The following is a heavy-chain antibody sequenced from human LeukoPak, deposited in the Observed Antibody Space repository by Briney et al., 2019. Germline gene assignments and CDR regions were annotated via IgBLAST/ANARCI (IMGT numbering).Heavy chain of an antibody. CDR3: ARGTVLDDYVWGSYDY. D-gene: IGHD3-16*01. Sequence: GGSLRLSCAASGFTFSSYSMNWVRQAPGKGLEWVSSISSSSSYIYYADSVKGRFTISRDNAKNSLYLQMNSLRAEDTAVYYCARGTVLDDYVWGSYDYWGQGTLVTVSS. CDR1: GFTFSSYS. J-gene: IGHJ4*02. CDR2: ISSSSSYI. V-gene: IGHV3-21*01.